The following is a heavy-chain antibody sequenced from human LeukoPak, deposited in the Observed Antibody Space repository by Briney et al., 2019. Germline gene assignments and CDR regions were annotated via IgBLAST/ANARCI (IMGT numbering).Heavy chain of an antibody. CDR2: INPNSGGT. D-gene: IGHD5-24*01. CDR1: GYTFTGYY. J-gene: IGHJ4*02. CDR3: ARDVRMATISKTFDY. Sequence: ASVKVSCKASGYTFTGYYVHWVRQAPGQGLEWMGWINPNSGGTNYAQKFQGRVTMTRDTSISTAYMELSRLRSDDTAVYYCARDVRMATISKTFDYWGQGTLVTVSS. V-gene: IGHV1-2*02.